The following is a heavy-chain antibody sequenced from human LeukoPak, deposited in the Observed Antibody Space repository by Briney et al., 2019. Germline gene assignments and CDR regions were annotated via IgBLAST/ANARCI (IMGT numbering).Heavy chain of an antibody. CDR1: GGSFSGYY. Sequence: SETLSLTCAVYGGSFSGYYWSWIRQPPGKGLEWIGEINHSGSTNYNPSLKGRVTISVDTSKNQFSLKLSSVTAADTAVYYCASRYCSSTSCYLPYWGQGTLVTVSS. CDR3: ASRYCSSTSCYLPY. J-gene: IGHJ4*02. V-gene: IGHV4-34*01. CDR2: INHSGST. D-gene: IGHD2-2*01.